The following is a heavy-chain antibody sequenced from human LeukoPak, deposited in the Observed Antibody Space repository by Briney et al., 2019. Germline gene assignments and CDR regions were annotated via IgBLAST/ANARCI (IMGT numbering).Heavy chain of an antibody. CDR2: IKQDGSEK. V-gene: IGHV3-7*01. D-gene: IGHD3-10*01. CDR1: GFTFSNAW. CDR3: ARALWFGESPFDY. J-gene: IGHJ4*02. Sequence: GGSLRLSCAASGFTFSNAWMSWVRQAPGKGLEWVANIKQDGSEKYYVDSVKGRFTISRDNAKNSLYLQMNSLRAEDTAVYYCARALWFGESPFDYWGQGTLVTVSS.